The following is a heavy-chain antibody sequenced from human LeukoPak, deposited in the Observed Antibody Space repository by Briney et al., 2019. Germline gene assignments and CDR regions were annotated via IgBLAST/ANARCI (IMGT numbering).Heavy chain of an antibody. J-gene: IGHJ4*02. CDR1: GGSISSSSYY. D-gene: IGHD6-19*01. V-gene: IGHV4-39*07. CDR3: ARRQWLVPNDY. CDR2: INHSGST. Sequence: SSETLSLTCTVSGGSISSSSYYWSWIRQPPGKGLEWIGEINHSGSTNYNPSLKSRVTISVDTSKNQFSLKLSSVTAADTAVYYCARRQWLVPNDYWGQGTLVTVSS.